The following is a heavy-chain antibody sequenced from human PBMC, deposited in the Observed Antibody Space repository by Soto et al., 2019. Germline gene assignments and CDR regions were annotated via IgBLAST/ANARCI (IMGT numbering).Heavy chain of an antibody. CDR3: VRGGGYAPFDY. CDR1: GASISYGGFS. D-gene: IGHD5-12*01. Sequence: SETLSLTCTVSGASISYGGFSGSWLRQSPGKGLEWIGYISHLENTYFHPSFKSRLTMSMDRSRNQFSLNLSSVTAADRAVYYCVRGGGYAPFDYWGQGVLVTVSS. CDR2: ISHLENT. V-gene: IGHV4-30-2*06. J-gene: IGHJ4*02.